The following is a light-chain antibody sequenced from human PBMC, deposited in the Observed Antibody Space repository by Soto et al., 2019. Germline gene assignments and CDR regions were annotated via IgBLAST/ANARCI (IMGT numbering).Light chain of an antibody. V-gene: IGKV3-20*01. Sequence: EIVLTQSPGTLSLSPGERATLSCRASQSVSSDYLAWYHQKPGQAPRLLIYGASIRAAGIPDRFSGSGSGTDFTLTISRREPEDFAVYYCQQYGSSSYTFGQGTKLEIK. CDR1: QSVSSDY. J-gene: IGKJ2*01. CDR2: GAS. CDR3: QQYGSSSYT.